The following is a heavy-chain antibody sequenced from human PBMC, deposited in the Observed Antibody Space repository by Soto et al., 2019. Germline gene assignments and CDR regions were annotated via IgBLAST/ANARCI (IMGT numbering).Heavy chain of an antibody. Sequence: QVQLVESGGGVVQPGRSLRLSCAASGFTFSSYGMHWVRQAPGKGLEWVAVIWYDGSNKDYADSVKGRFTISRDNSKNTRYLQMNSLRAEDTAVYYCERDQYQLRVFDYWGQGTLVTVSS. J-gene: IGHJ4*02. CDR2: IWYDGSNK. V-gene: IGHV3-33*01. D-gene: IGHD2-2*01. CDR1: GFTFSSYG. CDR3: ERDQYQLRVFDY.